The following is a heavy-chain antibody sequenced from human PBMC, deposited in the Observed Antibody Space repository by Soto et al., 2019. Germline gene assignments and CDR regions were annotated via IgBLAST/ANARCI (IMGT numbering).Heavy chain of an antibody. CDR2: INSDGSST. CDR1: GFTFSSYW. D-gene: IGHD3-22*01. J-gene: IGHJ6*02. Sequence: PGGSLRLSCAASGFTFSSYWMHWVRQAPGKGLVWVSRINSDGSSTSYADSVKGRFTISRDNAKNTLYLQMNSLRAEDTAVYYCAREGDYYNFPHGMDVWGQGTTVTVSS. V-gene: IGHV3-74*01. CDR3: AREGDYYNFPHGMDV.